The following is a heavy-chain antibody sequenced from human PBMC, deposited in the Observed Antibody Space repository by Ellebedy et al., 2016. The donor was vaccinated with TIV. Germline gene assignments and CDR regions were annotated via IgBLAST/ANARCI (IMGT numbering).Heavy chain of an antibody. V-gene: IGHV3-30*03. Sequence: GESLKISCAGSGFTFSRLSMNWVRQAPGKGLEWVGIVFHDGKKADYGDSVKGRLTISRDNSMNTVYLQINSLRMEDTAMYYCARDGSGWCPDIWGQGTMVSVSS. CDR3: ARDGSGWCPDI. CDR1: GFTFSRLS. CDR2: VFHDGKKA. J-gene: IGHJ3*02. D-gene: IGHD6-19*01.